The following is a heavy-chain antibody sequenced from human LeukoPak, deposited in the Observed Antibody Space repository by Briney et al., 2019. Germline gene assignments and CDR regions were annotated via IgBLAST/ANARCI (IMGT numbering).Heavy chain of an antibody. Sequence: GGSLRLSCAASTFTVSTNYMTWVRQAPGKGLEWVSMIYTGGSLYYADSVKGRFTISRDNAKNSLYLQMNSLRAEDTAVYYCARAWDDYGDYYFDYWGQGTLVTVSS. J-gene: IGHJ4*02. CDR1: TFTVSTNY. D-gene: IGHD4-17*01. CDR3: ARAWDDYGDYYFDY. V-gene: IGHV3-66*01. CDR2: IYTGGSL.